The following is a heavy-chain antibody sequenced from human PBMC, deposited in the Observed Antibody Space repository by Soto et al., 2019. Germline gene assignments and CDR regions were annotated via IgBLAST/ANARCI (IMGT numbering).Heavy chain of an antibody. CDR2: IYYSGST. CDR3: AIQPPAKGFYYMDV. J-gene: IGHJ6*03. Sequence: SETLSLTCTVSGGSISSYYWSWIRQPPGKGLEWIGYIYYSGSTNYNPSLKSRVTISVDTSKNQFSLKLSSVTAADTAVYYCAIQPPAKGFYYMDVWGKGTTVTVSS. CDR1: GGSISSYY. V-gene: IGHV4-59*08.